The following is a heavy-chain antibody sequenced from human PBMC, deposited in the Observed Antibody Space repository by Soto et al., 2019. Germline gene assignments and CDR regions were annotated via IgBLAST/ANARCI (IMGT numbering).Heavy chain of an antibody. CDR1: GDSISGYN. CDR3: VRQGIGVLHGLVDV. J-gene: IGHJ6*02. D-gene: IGHD3-10*01. Sequence: QVQLQESGPGLVKPSETLSLTCTVSGDSISGYNLAWIRQTPGKGLEWIGDFRSGGGTSYNLSLKGRLAISADTSTEQFSLRLTSVTAADTAVYYCVRQGIGVLHGLVDVWGQGTTVTVSS. V-gene: IGHV4-59*08. CDR2: FRSGGGT.